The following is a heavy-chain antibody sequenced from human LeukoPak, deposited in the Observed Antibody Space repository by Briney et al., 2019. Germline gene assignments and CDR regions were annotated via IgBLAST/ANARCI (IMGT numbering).Heavy chain of an antibody. CDR2: ISGSGGST. CDR3: AKGHYYDSSGYPGSDAFDI. J-gene: IGHJ3*02. D-gene: IGHD3-22*01. CDR1: GFTFSSYA. Sequence: GGSLRLSCAASGFTFSSYAMSWVRQAPGKGLEWVSAISGSGGSTYYADSVKGRFTISRDNSKNTLYLQMNSLRAEDTAVYYCAKGHYYDSSGYPGSDAFDIWGQGTMVTVSS. V-gene: IGHV3-23*01.